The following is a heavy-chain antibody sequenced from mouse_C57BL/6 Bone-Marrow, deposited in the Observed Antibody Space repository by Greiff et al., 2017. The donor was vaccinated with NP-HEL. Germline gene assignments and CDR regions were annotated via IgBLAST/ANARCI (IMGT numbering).Heavy chain of an antibody. D-gene: IGHD2-2*01. V-gene: IGHV14-4*01. Sequence: QLKESGAELVRPGASVKLSCTASGFNIKDDYMHWVKQRPEQGLEWIGWIDPENGDTEYASKFQGKATITADTSSNTAYLQLSSLTSEDTAVYYCTTEGYVYFDYWGQGTTLTVSS. CDR3: TTEGYVYFDY. CDR2: IDPENGDT. CDR1: GFNIKDDY. J-gene: IGHJ2*01.